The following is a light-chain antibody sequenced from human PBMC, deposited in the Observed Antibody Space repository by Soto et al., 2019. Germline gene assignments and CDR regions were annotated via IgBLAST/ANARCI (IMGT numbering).Light chain of an antibody. CDR3: QQYNNWPRAT. CDR1: QSVSTSS. V-gene: IGKV3-20*01. Sequence: EIVLTQSPGTLCLSPVARATLSCRASQSVSTSSLAWYQQKGGQAPRLLIHGASSRATGIPDRFSGSGSGTEFNLTISSLQSEDFGVYYCQQYNNWPRATFGGGTKVDIK. CDR2: GAS. J-gene: IGKJ4*01.